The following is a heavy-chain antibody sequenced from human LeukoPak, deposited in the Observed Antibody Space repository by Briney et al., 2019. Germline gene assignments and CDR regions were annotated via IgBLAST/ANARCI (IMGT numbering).Heavy chain of an antibody. CDR2: ISNDGSNT. CDR3: ARTRDCMSINCYRAFDY. D-gene: IGHD2-2*01. V-gene: IGHV3-30*01. J-gene: IGHJ4*02. Sequence: GGSLRLSCAASGLTFSDYAMHWVRQASGKGLEWVAVISNDGSNTNYADSVQGRFTISRGNSKNTLFLQVNSLRAEDTAIYYCARTRDCMSINCYRAFDYWGQGTLVIVSS. CDR1: GLTFSDYA.